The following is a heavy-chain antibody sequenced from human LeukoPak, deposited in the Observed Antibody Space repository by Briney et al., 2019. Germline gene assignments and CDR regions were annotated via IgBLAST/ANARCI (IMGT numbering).Heavy chain of an antibody. Sequence: PSETLSLTCAVSGGSISSGGYSWSRMRQPPGKGLEWIGYIYHSGSTYYNPSLKSRFTISLDRSQNQLSLKLTSVTAADTAVYYCARRGYSVNWFDPWGQGTLVTVSS. CDR1: GGSISSGGYS. D-gene: IGHD5-12*01. V-gene: IGHV4-30-2*01. CDR2: IYHSGST. CDR3: ARRGYSVNWFDP. J-gene: IGHJ5*02.